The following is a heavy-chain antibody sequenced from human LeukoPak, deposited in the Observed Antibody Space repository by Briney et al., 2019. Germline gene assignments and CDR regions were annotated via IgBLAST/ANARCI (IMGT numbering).Heavy chain of an antibody. V-gene: IGHV4-59*11. CDR1: GGSIDNHY. CDR3: ARDAYYYGSEVDY. CDR2: IYYSGFT. Sequence: SETLSLTCTVSGGSIDNHYWSWIRQPPGKGLEWIGYIYYSGFTNYNPSFRSRVTISVDMSKTQFSLKVNSVTAADTAVYYCARDAYYYGSEVDYWGQGTLVTVSS. J-gene: IGHJ4*02. D-gene: IGHD3-10*01.